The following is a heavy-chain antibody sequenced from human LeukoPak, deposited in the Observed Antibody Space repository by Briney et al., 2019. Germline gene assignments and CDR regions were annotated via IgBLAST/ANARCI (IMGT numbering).Heavy chain of an antibody. V-gene: IGHV1-18*01. CDR1: GYTFTSYG. Sequence: ASVRVSCKASGYTFTSYGISWVRQAPGQGLEWMAWISAYDGNTNYAQKFQGRVAMTTDTSTSTAYMELSRLRSDDTAVYYCARDRVVVPAAFDYWGQGTLVTVSS. D-gene: IGHD2-2*01. J-gene: IGHJ4*02. CDR2: ISAYDGNT. CDR3: ARDRVVVPAAFDY.